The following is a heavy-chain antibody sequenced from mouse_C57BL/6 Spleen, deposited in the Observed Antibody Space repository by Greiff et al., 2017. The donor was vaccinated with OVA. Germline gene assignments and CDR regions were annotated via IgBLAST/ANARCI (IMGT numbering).Heavy chain of an antibody. CDR2: INPGSGGT. CDR1: GYAFTNYL. J-gene: IGHJ1*03. Sequence: QVQLKQSGAELVRPGTSVKVSCKASGYAFTNYLIEWVKQRPGQGLEWIGVINPGSGGTNYNEKFKGKATLTADKSSSTAYMQLSSLTSEDSAVYFCARRDGSSSYWYFDVWGTGTTVTVSS. D-gene: IGHD1-1*01. V-gene: IGHV1-54*01. CDR3: ARRDGSSSYWYFDV.